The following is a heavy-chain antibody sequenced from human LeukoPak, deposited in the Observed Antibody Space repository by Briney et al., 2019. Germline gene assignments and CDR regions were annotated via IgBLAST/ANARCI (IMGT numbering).Heavy chain of an antibody. CDR1: GITLSNYG. CDR3: AKRGVVIRVFLVGFHKEAYYFDC. Sequence: GGSLRLSCAVSGITLSNYGMSWVRQAPGRGLEWVAGLSGSGGGTNYADSVQGRFTISRDNPKSTLYLQMNSLRAEDTAVYFCAKRGVVIRVFLVGFHKEAYYFDCWGQGTLVTVSS. J-gene: IGHJ4*02. V-gene: IGHV3-23*01. D-gene: IGHD3-10*01. CDR2: LSGSGGGT.